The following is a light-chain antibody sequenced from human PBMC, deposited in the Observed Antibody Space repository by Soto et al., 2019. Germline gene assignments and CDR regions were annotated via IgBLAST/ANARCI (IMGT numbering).Light chain of an antibody. CDR1: QSVRSNY. CDR2: GAS. Sequence: EIVLTQSPGTLSLSPGERATLSCRASQSVRSNYLAWYRQTPGQAPRLLIYGASKRPTGNPDRFSGSGSGTDFTLIISRLEPEDFALYYCQQYGSSPWTFGQGTMVEIK. V-gene: IGKV3-20*01. J-gene: IGKJ1*01. CDR3: QQYGSSPWT.